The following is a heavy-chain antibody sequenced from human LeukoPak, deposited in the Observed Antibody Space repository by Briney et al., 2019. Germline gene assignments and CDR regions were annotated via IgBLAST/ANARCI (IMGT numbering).Heavy chain of an antibody. CDR2: IRSKAYGGTT. V-gene: IGHV3-49*03. CDR1: GFTFGDYA. Sequence: GGSLRLSCTASGFTFGDYAMSWFRQAPGKGLEWVGFIRSKAYGGTTEYAASVKGRFTISRDDSKSIAYLQMNSLKTEDTAVYYCTKGSALSPYYYDSSGSDYFDYWGQGTLVTVSS. CDR3: TKGSALSPYYYDSSGSDYFDY. D-gene: IGHD3-22*01. J-gene: IGHJ4*02.